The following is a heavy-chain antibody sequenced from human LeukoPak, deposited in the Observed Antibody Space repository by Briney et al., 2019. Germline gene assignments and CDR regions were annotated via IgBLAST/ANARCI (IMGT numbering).Heavy chain of an antibody. CDR2: FSYSGST. CDR3: EGLRELLRCLDS. J-gene: IGHJ4*02. CDR1: GVSISTYY. D-gene: IGHD1-26*01. V-gene: IGHV4-59*12. Sequence: SETLSLTCSVSGVSISTYYWVWFRQPPAKGLEWMGFFSYSGSTKYNPSLKSRVTMSVDTSKNQFSLRLTSVTAADTAVYYCEGLRELLRCLDSWGQGTLVTVSS.